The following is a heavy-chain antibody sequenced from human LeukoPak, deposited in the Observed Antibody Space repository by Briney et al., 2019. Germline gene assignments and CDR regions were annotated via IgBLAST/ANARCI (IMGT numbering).Heavy chain of an antibody. D-gene: IGHD3-22*01. V-gene: IGHV3-30*18. Sequence: GGSLRLSCAASGFTFSSYGIHWVRQAPGKGLEWVAVISYDGSNKYYADSVKGRFTISRDNSKNTLYLQMNSLRAEDTAVYYCAKDVLHYYDSSGYDSWGQGTLVTVSS. CDR3: AKDVLHYYDSSGYDS. CDR2: ISYDGSNK. J-gene: IGHJ4*02. CDR1: GFTFSSYG.